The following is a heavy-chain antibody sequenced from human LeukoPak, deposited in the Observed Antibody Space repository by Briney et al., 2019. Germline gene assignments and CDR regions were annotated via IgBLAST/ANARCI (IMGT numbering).Heavy chain of an antibody. CDR2: INHSGST. CDR1: GGSFRGYY. D-gene: IGHD4-23*01. CDR3: ARGHGGNQNFDY. J-gene: IGHJ4*02. V-gene: IGHV4-34*01. Sequence: SETLSLTCAVYGGSFRGYYWSWIRQPPGKGLEWIGEINHSGSTNYNPSLKSRVTISVDTSKNQFSLKLSSVTAADTAVYYCARGHGGNQNFDYWGQGTLVTVSS.